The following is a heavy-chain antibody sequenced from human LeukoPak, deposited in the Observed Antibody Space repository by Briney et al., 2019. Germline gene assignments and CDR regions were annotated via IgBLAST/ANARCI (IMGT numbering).Heavy chain of an antibody. J-gene: IGHJ5*02. CDR3: ARASKNCDFWSGTTYNWFDP. CDR1: GGSISSHY. CDR2: IYYSGST. V-gene: IGHV4-59*11. Sequence: PSETLSLTCTVSGGSISSHYWSWIRQPPGKGLEWIGYIYYSGSTNYNPSLKSRVTISVDTSKNQFSLKLSSVTAADTAVYYCARASKNCDFWSGTTYNWFDPWGQGTLVTVSS. D-gene: IGHD3-3*01.